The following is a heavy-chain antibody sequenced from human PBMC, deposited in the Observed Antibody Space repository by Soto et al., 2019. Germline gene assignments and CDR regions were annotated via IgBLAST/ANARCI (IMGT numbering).Heavy chain of an antibody. Sequence: SETVSLTCAVSGGSITSNWWSWVRQPPGKGLEWIAEIFHTGSANYNPSLMSRLTISMDKSKNHLSLNLNSVTAADTAVYYCARHIAVSGTRGFDQWGQGTLVTVSS. CDR1: GGSITSNW. J-gene: IGHJ4*02. CDR3: ARHIAVSGTRGFDQ. V-gene: IGHV4-4*02. CDR2: IFHTGSA. D-gene: IGHD2-21*01.